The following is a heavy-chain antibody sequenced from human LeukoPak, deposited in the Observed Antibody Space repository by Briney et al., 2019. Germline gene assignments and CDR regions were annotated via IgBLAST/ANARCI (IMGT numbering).Heavy chain of an antibody. V-gene: IGHV5-51*01. Sequence: GESLKISCKGSGYSFTSYWIGWVRQMPGKGLEWMGIIYPGDSDTRYSPSFQGQVTISADKSISTAYLQCSSLKASDTAMYYCARPHSSSPEGNWFDPWGQGTLVTVSS. J-gene: IGHJ5*02. CDR1: GYSFTSYW. CDR2: IYPGDSDT. CDR3: ARPHSSSPEGNWFDP. D-gene: IGHD6-13*01.